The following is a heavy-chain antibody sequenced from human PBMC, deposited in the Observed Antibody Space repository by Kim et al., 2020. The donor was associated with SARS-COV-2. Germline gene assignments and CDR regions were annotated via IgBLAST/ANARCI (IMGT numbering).Heavy chain of an antibody. J-gene: IGHJ4*02. CDR3: ARDPELSGITMVRGGY. CDR2: INTNTGNP. CDR1: GYTFTSYA. D-gene: IGHD3-10*01. V-gene: IGHV7-4-1*02. Sequence: ASVKVSCKASGYTFTSYAMNWVRQAPGQGLEWMGWINTNTGNPTYAQGFTGRCVFSLDTSVSTAYLQISSLKAEDTAVYYCARDPELSGITMVRGGYWGQGTLVTVSS.